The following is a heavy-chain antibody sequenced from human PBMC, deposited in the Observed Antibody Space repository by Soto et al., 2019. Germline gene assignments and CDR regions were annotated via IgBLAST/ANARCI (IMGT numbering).Heavy chain of an antibody. Sequence: QVQLQQWGAGLLKPSGHLSLTCAVHGGSFSGYFWSWIRQPPGKGLEWIGESNHRGSTNYNPSLTRRVAISIATSKNQVSRRLSSVPAADPAVYYCSRRGPTDSDSGSHSGFIDFWGQGTLVSVSS. J-gene: IGHJ4*02. CDR1: GGSFSGYF. V-gene: IGHV4-34*02. CDR3: SRRGPTDSDSGSHSGFIDF. D-gene: IGHD3-10*01. CDR2: SNHRGST.